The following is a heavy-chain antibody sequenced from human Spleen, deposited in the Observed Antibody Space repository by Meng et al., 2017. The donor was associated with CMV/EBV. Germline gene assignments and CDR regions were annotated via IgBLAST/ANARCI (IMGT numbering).Heavy chain of an antibody. D-gene: IGHD3-3*01. Sequence: GESLKISCAASGFTFDDYAMYWVRQAPGKGLEWVAFIRYDERNKYYAKSVQGRFTISRDNSRNTLYLQMNSLRADDTAVYYCATTYYDFWKGYSSKPLHDFWGQGTPVTVSS. CDR3: ATTYYDFWKGYSSKPLHDF. CDR2: IRYDERNK. CDR1: GFTFDDYA. J-gene: IGHJ4*01. V-gene: IGHV3-30*02.